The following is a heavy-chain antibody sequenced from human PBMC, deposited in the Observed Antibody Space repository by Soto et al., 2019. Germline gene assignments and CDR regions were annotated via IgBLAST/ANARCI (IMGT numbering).Heavy chain of an antibody. CDR3: ARRDSPPHDRY. CDR2: IYYSGST. Sequence: QLQLQESGPGLVKPSETLSLTCTVSGGSISSSSYYWGWIRQPPGKGLEWIGSIYYSGSTYYNPSLKSRDTRSVDTSKSQFPLRLSSVTAADTAVYCCARRDSPPHDRYWCQGTLGTVSS. J-gene: IGHJ4*02. D-gene: IGHD3-22*01. CDR1: GGSISSSSYY. V-gene: IGHV4-39*01.